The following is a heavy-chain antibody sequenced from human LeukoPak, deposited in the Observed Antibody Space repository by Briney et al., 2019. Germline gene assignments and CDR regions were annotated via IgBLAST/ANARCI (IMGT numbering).Heavy chain of an antibody. D-gene: IGHD3-3*01. V-gene: IGHV4-39*01. CDR3: ARRRNDFWSGYYDY. J-gene: IGHJ4*02. CDR2: IYYSGST. Sequence: PSETLSLTCTVSGGSISSHYWGWIRQPPGKGLEWIGSIYYSGSTYYNPSLKSRVTISVDTSKNQFSLKLSSVTAADTAVYYCARRRNDFWSGYYDYWGQGTLVTVSS. CDR1: GGSISSHY.